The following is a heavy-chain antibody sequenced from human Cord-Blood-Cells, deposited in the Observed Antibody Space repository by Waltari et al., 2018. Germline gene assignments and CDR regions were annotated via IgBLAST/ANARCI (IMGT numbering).Heavy chain of an antibody. D-gene: IGHD1-26*01. Sequence: QVQLQQWGAGLLKPSETLSLTCAVYGGSFSGYYWSWIRQPPGKGLEWIGEINHSGSTNYHPSLKSRVTISVGTSKNQFSLRLSSVTAADTAVYYCARDGGGRAFDIWGQGTMVTDSS. CDR2: INHSGST. CDR1: GGSFSGYY. V-gene: IGHV4-34*01. J-gene: IGHJ3*02. CDR3: ARDGGGRAFDI.